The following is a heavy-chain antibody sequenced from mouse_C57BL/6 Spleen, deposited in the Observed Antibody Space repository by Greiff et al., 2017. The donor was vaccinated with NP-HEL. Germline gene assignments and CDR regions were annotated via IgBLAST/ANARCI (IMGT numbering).Heavy chain of an antibody. Sequence: VQLQQSGPELVKPGASVKISCKASGYAFSSSWMNWVKQRPGKGLEWIGRIYPGDGDTNYNGKFKGKATLTADKSSSTAYMQLSSLTSEDSAVYFCASQIYYDYDDGYYYAMDYWGQGTSVTVSS. D-gene: IGHD2-4*01. CDR2: IYPGDGDT. J-gene: IGHJ4*01. CDR1: GYAFSSSW. V-gene: IGHV1-82*01. CDR3: ASQIYYDYDDGYYYAMDY.